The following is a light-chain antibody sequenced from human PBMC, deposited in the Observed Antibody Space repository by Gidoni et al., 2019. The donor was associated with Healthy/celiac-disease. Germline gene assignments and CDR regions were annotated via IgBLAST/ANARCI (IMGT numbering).Light chain of an antibody. CDR2: AAS. J-gene: IGKJ1*01. CDR1: QSISSY. CDR3: QQSYSTPWT. V-gene: IGKV1-39*01. Sequence: DMQMTKSPSSLSASVGDRVTITCRARQSISSYLNWYQQKPGKAPKLLIYAASSLQSGVPSRFSGSGSWTAFTLTISSLQPADFATYYCQQSYSTPWTFGQGPKVEIK.